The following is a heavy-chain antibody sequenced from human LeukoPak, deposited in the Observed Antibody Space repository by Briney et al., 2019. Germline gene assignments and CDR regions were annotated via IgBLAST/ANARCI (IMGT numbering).Heavy chain of an antibody. CDR3: ARYSGEYYYGSGSYYIDY. CDR2: IYYSGST. CDR1: GGSISSSSYY. V-gene: IGHV4-39*07. J-gene: IGHJ4*02. D-gene: IGHD3-10*01. Sequence: PSETLSLTCTVSGGSISSSSYYWGWIRQPPGKGLEWIGSIYYSGSTYYDPSLKSRVTISVDTSKNQFSLKLSSVTAADTAVYYCARYSGEYYYGSGSYYIDYWGQGTLVTVSS.